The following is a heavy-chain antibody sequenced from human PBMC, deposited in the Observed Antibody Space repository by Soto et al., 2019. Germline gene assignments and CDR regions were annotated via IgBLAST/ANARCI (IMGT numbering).Heavy chain of an antibody. J-gene: IGHJ6*02. D-gene: IGHD1-26*01. Sequence: QVQLQESGPGLVKPSGTLSLTCAVSGGSISSSNWWRWVGQPPGKGLEWIGEIYHSGCTNYNPSLKSRVTISVDKSKNQFSLKLSSVTAADTAVYYCARVSGSYYYGMDVWGQGTTVTVSS. V-gene: IGHV4-4*02. CDR1: GGSISSSNW. CDR2: IYHSGCT. CDR3: ARVSGSYYYGMDV.